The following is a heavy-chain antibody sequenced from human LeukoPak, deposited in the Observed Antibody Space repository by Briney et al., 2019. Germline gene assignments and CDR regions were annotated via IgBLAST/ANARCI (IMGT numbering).Heavy chain of an antibody. D-gene: IGHD2-15*01. Sequence: TGGSLRLSCAASGFTFNSYSMNWIHQAPGKGLEWISYINEGSTNIYYADSVKGRFTISRDNAKNSLYMQMNSLRAEDTAVYYCARDKGGPDYWGQGTLVTVSS. J-gene: IGHJ4*02. CDR2: INEGSTNI. CDR3: ARDKGGPDY. V-gene: IGHV3-48*01. CDR1: GFTFNSYS.